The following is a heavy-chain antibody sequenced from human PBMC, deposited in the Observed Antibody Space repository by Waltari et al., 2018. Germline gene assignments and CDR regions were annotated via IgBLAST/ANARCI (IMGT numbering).Heavy chain of an antibody. CDR2: ISWNSGSI. V-gene: IGHV3-9*01. Sequence: EVQLVESGGGLVQPGRSLSLSCSASGFTFDGYAMHWVRQAPGKGLGWVSGISWNSGSIGYADSVKGRFTISRDNSKIQLYRQMNSLRAEDTAVYYCARDKEIPFDYWGQGTLVTVSS. J-gene: IGHJ4*02. CDR3: ARDKEIPFDY. CDR1: GFTFDGYA.